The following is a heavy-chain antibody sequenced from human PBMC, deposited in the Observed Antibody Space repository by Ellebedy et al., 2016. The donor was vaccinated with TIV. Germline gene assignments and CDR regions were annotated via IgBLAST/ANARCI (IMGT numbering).Heavy chain of an antibody. CDR3: ARHPSFPPLGGSYDL. CDR1: GGSLSSYY. D-gene: IGHD3-10*01. Sequence: MPSETLSLTCTVFGGSLSSYYWSWLRQPPGKGLEWIAYISYTGTTNYNPSLQSRLLIPVDTSKNQFSLMVNSVTAADTAVYYCARHPSFPPLGGSYDLWGQGTMVTVSS. V-gene: IGHV4-59*08. J-gene: IGHJ3*01. CDR2: ISYTGTT.